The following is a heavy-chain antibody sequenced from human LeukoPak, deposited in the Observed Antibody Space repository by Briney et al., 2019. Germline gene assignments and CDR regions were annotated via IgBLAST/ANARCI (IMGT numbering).Heavy chain of an antibody. Sequence: SETLSLTCTVSGGSISSYYWSWIRQPPGKGLEWFGYIYYSGSTNYNPSLKSRVTISVDTSKNQFSLKLSSVTAADTAVYYCARHLPTYDYGDYDAFDIWGQGTMVTVSS. CDR3: ARHLPTYDYGDYDAFDI. D-gene: IGHD4-17*01. J-gene: IGHJ3*02. CDR2: IYYSGST. V-gene: IGHV4-59*08. CDR1: GGSISSYY.